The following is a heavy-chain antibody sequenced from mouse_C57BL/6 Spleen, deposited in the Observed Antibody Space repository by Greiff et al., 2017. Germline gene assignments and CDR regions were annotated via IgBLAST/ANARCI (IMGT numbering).Heavy chain of an antibody. CDR3: ARDSGSSVWYYFDY. J-gene: IGHJ2*01. CDR2: ISDGGSYT. CDR1: GFTFSSYA. D-gene: IGHD1-1*01. V-gene: IGHV5-4*01. Sequence: EVMLVESGGGLVKPGGSLKLSCAASGFTFSSYAMSWVRQTPEKRLEWVATISDGGSYTYYPDNVKGRFTISRDKAKNNRYLQMSHLKSEDTAMYYCARDSGSSVWYYFDYWGQGTTLTVSS.